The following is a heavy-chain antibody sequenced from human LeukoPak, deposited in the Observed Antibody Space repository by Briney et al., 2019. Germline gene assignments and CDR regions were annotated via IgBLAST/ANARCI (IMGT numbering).Heavy chain of an antibody. J-gene: IGHJ4*02. CDR2: IYPGDSDT. Sequence: KPGASLKISCKGSGYSFTSYWIGWVRQMPGKGLEWMGIIYPGDSDTRYSPSFQGQVTISADKSISTAYLQWSSLKASDTAMYYCARQSYDFWSGPTRYFDYWGQGTLVTVSS. CDR1: GYSFTSYW. CDR3: ARQSYDFWSGPTRYFDY. V-gene: IGHV5-51*01. D-gene: IGHD3-3*01.